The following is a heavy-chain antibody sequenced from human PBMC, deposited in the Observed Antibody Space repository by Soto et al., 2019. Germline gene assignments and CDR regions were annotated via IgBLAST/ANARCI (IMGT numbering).Heavy chain of an antibody. J-gene: IGHJ4*02. V-gene: IGHV1-46*01. CDR1: GYPFTDYF. CDR2: ISLYHHST. Sequence: GASVKVSCNTSGYPFTDYFIHWVRQAPGQGLEWMGIISLYHHSTSYAQKFQGRLTVTADTSTTTVYMDLSSLTSEDSAVYWCARELYSCGGDCPYYMDYWGQGTLVTVSS. CDR3: ARELYSCGGDCPYYMDY. D-gene: IGHD2-21*02.